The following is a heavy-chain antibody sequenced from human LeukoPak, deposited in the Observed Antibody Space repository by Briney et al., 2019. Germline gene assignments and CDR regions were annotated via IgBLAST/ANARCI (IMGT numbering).Heavy chain of an antibody. CDR2: INHSGST. J-gene: IGHJ3*02. Sequence: PSETLSLTCAVYGGSFSGYYWSWIRQPPGKGLEWIGEINHSGSTNYNPSLKSRVTISVDTSKNQFSLKLSSATAADTAVYYCARGLVVVVAAIDAFDIWGQGTMVTVPS. CDR3: ARGLVVVVAAIDAFDI. CDR1: GGSFSGYY. V-gene: IGHV4-34*01. D-gene: IGHD2-15*01.